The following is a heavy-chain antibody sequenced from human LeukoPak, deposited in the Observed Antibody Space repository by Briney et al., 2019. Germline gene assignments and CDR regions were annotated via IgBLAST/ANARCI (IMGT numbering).Heavy chain of an antibody. Sequence: GGSLRLSCAASGFTFSSYAMHWVRQAPGKGLEWVAVISYDGSNKYYADSVKGRFTISRDNSKNTLYLQMNSLRAEDTAVCYCARDGWFGELPLYYFDYWGQGTLVTVSS. CDR2: ISYDGSNK. V-gene: IGHV3-30-3*01. J-gene: IGHJ4*02. CDR1: GFTFSSYA. CDR3: ARDGWFGELPLYYFDY. D-gene: IGHD3-10*01.